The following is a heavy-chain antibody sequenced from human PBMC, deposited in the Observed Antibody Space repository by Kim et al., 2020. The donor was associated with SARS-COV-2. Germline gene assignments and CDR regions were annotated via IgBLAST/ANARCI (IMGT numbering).Heavy chain of an antibody. Sequence: GGSLRLSCAASGFTFSSYAMSWVRQAPGKGLEWVSAISGSGGSTYYADSVKGRFTISRDNSKNTLYLQMNSLRAEDTAVYYCAKDLSNERFGELLGFYYYYYGMDVWGQGTTVTVSS. CDR1: GFTFSSYA. CDR2: ISGSGGST. V-gene: IGHV3-23*01. CDR3: AKDLSNERFGELLGFYYYYYGMDV. J-gene: IGHJ6*02. D-gene: IGHD3-10*01.